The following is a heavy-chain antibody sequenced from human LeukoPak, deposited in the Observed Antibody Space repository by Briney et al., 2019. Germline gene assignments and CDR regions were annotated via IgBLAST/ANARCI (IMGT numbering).Heavy chain of an antibody. CDR3: ARDGTYTDYDPDFDI. D-gene: IGHD5-12*01. J-gene: IGHJ4*02. CDR1: GFTFSRYW. V-gene: IGHV3-74*01. Sequence: PGGSLRLSCAASGFTFSRYWMHWVRQGPGKGLLWISAISSDGSGTNYADSVKGRFTISRDNAKNTLHLQMNSLRAEDTAVFYCARDGTYTDYDPDFDIWGQGTLVTVSS. CDR2: ISSDGSGT.